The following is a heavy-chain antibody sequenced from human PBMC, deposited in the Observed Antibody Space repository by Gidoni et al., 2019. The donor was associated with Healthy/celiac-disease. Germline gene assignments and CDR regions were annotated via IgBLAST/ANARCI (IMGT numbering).Heavy chain of an antibody. J-gene: IGHJ6*03. CDR2: IKQDGSEK. V-gene: IGHV3-7*03. Sequence: EVQLVEPGGGLVQPGGFLRLSSAASGSPFSSYWLSWVRQAPGKGLEWVANIKQDGSEKYYVDSVKGRFTISRDNAKNSLYLQMNSLRAEDTAVYYCARLYSYGQYYYYYYYMDVWGKGTTVTVSS. CDR1: GSPFSSYW. D-gene: IGHD5-18*01. CDR3: ARLYSYGQYYYYYYYMDV.